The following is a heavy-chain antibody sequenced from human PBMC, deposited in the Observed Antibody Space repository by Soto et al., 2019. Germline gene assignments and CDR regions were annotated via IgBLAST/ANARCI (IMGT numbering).Heavy chain of an antibody. J-gene: IGHJ1*01. D-gene: IGHD6-19*01. Sequence: EVQLLESGGGLGQPGGSLRLSCAASGFTFSTYAMSWARQAPGKGLEWVSGISGSGSTTYYADSVKGRFTISRDNSKNTLYLQRNSLRADDTAVYYCARSGWYNPDGYSQHWGQGTLVTVSS. CDR1: GFTFSTYA. CDR3: ARSGWYNPDGYSQH. V-gene: IGHV3-23*01. CDR2: ISGSGSTT.